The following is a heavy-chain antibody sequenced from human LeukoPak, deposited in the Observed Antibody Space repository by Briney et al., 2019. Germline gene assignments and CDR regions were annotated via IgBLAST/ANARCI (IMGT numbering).Heavy chain of an antibody. Sequence: GSMRLSCAASGFTFSYYGMHWVRQAPGKGLEWLAVIWSDGSNKYYADSAKGRFTISRDNSKNTLYLEMNSLRAEDTAVYFCARARSSTFSYSDYWGQGTLVTVPP. V-gene: IGHV3-33*01. J-gene: IGHJ4*02. CDR2: IWSDGSNK. CDR1: GFTFSYYG. CDR3: ARARSSTFSYSDY. D-gene: IGHD2-21*01.